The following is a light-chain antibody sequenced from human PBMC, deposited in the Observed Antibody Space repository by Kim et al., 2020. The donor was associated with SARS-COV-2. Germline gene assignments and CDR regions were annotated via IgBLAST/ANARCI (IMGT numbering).Light chain of an antibody. V-gene: IGLV2-14*03. Sequence: QSALTQPASVSGYPGQSITISCTGTSSDVGGYNYVSWYQQHPGNAPKLMIYDVSNRHSGVSNRFSGSKSGNTASLTISGLQAEDEADYYCSSYTSSSPVVFGGGTKLTVL. CDR3: SSYTSSSPVV. CDR2: DVS. J-gene: IGLJ2*01. CDR1: SSDVGGYNY.